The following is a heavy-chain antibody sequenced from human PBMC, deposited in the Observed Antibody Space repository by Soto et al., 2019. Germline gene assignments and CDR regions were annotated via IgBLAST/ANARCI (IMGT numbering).Heavy chain of an antibody. CDR1: GYTFTSYG. D-gene: IGHD2-2*01. CDR2: INTYNGNT. CDR3: VRDNPPHQGYYYYGMDV. Sequence: ASVKVSCKASGYTFTSYGISWVRQAPRQGLEWMGWINTYNGNTNYAQSLQGRVTMTTDTSTSTAYMDMRSLRSDDTAVYYCVRDNPPHQGYYYYGMDVWGQGTTVTVSS. V-gene: IGHV1-18*01. J-gene: IGHJ6*02.